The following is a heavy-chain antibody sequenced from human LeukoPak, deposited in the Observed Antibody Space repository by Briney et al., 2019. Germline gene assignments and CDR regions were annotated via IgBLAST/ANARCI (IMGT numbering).Heavy chain of an antibody. CDR3: ATGGPWGIPVPGGGPLDY. D-gene: IGHD6-19*01. V-gene: IGHV1-24*01. CDR2: FDPDDGRR. CDR1: GYTLTDLS. Sequence: ASVKVSCKVSGYTLTDLSMHWVRQAPGKGLEWMGGFDPDDGRRMYAQKFQDRVTVTEDTSTDTAYMELSGLRAEDTAVYYCATGGPWGIPVPGGGPLDYWGQGTLVTVSS. J-gene: IGHJ4*02.